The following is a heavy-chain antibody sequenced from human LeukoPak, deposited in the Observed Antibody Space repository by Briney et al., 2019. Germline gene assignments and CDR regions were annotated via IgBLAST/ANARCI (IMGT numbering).Heavy chain of an antibody. CDR2: IYHSGST. V-gene: IGHV4-4*02. CDR3: ARTSNYWSPYFDY. D-gene: IGHD1-1*01. Sequence: SETLSLTCAVSGGSISSSNWWSWVRQPPGKGLEWIGEIYHSGSTNYNPSLKSRVTISVDKSKNQFSLKLTSVTAADTAVYYCARTSNYWSPYFDYWGQGALVTVPS. J-gene: IGHJ4*02. CDR1: GGSISSSNW.